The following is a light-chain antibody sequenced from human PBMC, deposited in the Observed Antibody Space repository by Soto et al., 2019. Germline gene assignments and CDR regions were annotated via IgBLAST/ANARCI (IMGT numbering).Light chain of an antibody. CDR1: SGSIASNY. J-gene: IGLJ3*02. CDR2: EDN. CDR3: LSYDATKQV. V-gene: IGLV6-57*01. Sequence: NFMLTQPHSVSESPGKTVIISCTRSSGSIASNYVQWYQQRPGSSPTTVIYEDNQRPSWVPDRFSGSIDSSSNSASLTISGLQTEDEADYYCLSYDATKQVFGGGTKLTV.